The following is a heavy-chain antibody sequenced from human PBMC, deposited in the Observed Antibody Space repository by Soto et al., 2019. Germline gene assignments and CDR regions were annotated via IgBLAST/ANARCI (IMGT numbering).Heavy chain of an antibody. CDR2: ISYDGSNK. J-gene: IGHJ3*02. CDR3: ARDMGLYYYDSSGPTYAFDI. D-gene: IGHD3-22*01. CDR1: GFTFSSYA. Sequence: GGSLRLSCAASGFTFSSYAMHWVRQAPGKGLEWVAVISYDGSNKYYADSVKGRFTISRDNSKNTLYLQMNSLRAEDTAVYYCARDMGLYYYDSSGPTYAFDIWGQGTMLTV. V-gene: IGHV3-30-3*01.